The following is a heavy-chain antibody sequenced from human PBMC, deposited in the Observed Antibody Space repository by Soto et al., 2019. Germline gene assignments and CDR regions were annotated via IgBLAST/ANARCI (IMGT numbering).Heavy chain of an antibody. CDR1: GGTFSSYA. CDR2: SIPIFGTA. Sequence: SVKVSCKASGGTFSSYAISWVRPAPGQGLEWMGGSIPIFGTANYAQKFQGRVTITADESKNTVSLQMNSLRVEDTALYFCVQNSKDFVVVHATPLQYFDLWGQGTQVTVSS. CDR3: VQNSKDFVVVHATPLQYFDL. J-gene: IGHJ4*02. D-gene: IGHD2-15*01. V-gene: IGHV1-69*13.